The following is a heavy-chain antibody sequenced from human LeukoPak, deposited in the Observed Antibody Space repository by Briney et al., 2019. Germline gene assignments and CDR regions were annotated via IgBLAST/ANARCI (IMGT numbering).Heavy chain of an antibody. J-gene: IGHJ4*02. CDR1: GFTVSSNY. Sequence: PGWSLRLSCAASGFTVSSNYMSWVRQAPGKGLEWVSVIYSGGSTYYADSVKGRFTISRDNSKNTLCLQMNSLRAEDTAVYYCSKDLRNRITIFGVVIKRGYFDYWGQGTLVTVSS. V-gene: IGHV3-53*01. D-gene: IGHD3-3*01. CDR2: IYSGGST. CDR3: SKDLRNRITIFGVVIKRGYFDY.